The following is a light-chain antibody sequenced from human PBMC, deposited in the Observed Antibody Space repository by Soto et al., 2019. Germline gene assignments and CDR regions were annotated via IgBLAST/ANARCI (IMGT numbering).Light chain of an antibody. CDR3: QSYDSSLSSWV. CDR1: SSNIGAGYG. J-gene: IGLJ7*01. Sequence: QSALTQPPSASGAPGQRVTISCTGSSSNIGAGYGVHWYQQVPGTAPKLLISGNSDRPSGVPDRFSGSKSGTSASLAITGLQAEDEADYYCQSYDSSLSSWVFGGGTQLTVL. CDR2: GNS. V-gene: IGLV1-40*01.